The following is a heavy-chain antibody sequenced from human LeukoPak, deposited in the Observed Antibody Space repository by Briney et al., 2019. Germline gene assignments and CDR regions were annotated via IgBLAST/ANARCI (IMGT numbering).Heavy chain of an antibody. CDR1: GGSISSSIYN. CDR2: IYYTGST. V-gene: IGHV4-39*07. J-gene: IGHJ5*02. D-gene: IGHD4-17*01. CDR3: ARRYGDYEGDWFDP. Sequence: PSETLSLTCTVSGGSISSSIYNWGWIRQPPGKGLEWIGSIYYTGSTYYNPSLKSRVTISVDRSKNQFSLKLSSVTAADTAVYYCARRYGDYEGDWFDPWGQGTLVTVSS.